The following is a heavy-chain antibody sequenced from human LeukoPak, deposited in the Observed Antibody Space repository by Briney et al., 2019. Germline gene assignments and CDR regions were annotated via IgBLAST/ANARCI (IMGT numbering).Heavy chain of an antibody. V-gene: IGHV3-7*04. CDR3: TRVGYIDEGIDY. CDR2: IKQDGSKK. D-gene: IGHD5-24*01. CDR1: GFTFSNAW. J-gene: IGHJ4*02. Sequence: GGSLRLSCAASGFTFSNAWMTWVRQAPGKGLEWVANIKQDGSKKSYVDSVKGRFTISRDNAKNSLYLQMNSLRAEDTAIYYCTRVGYIDEGIDYWGQGTLVTVSS.